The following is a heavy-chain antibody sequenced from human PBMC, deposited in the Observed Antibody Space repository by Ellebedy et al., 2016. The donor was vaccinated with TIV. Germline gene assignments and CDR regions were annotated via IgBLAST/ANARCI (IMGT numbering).Heavy chain of an antibody. CDR1: GYTFTSYA. D-gene: IGHD3-22*01. J-gene: IGHJ2*01. CDR3: ARGMYYSDSSGYSAYLDL. CDR2: INGGNGDT. V-gene: IGHV1-3*01. Sequence: ASVKVSCKASGYTFTSYAMHWVRQAPGQRLEWMGWINGGNGDTKYSQKFQGRVIITRDTSASTAYMELSSLRFEDTAVYYCARGMYYSDSSGYSAYLDLWGRGTLVTVSS.